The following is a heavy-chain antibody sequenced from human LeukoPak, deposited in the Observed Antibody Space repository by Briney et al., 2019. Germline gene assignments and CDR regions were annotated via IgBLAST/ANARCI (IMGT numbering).Heavy chain of an antibody. D-gene: IGHD3-9*01. J-gene: IGHJ4*02. V-gene: IGHV3-30*03. CDR1: GFTFSTYG. CDR3: ARRWFFDY. CDR2: ISYDGSNK. Sequence: GGSLRLSCAASGFTFSTYGMDWVRQAPGKGLEWVAVISYDGSNKYYADSVKGRFTISRDNSKNTLYLQMNSLRSEDTAVYYCARRWFFDYWGQGTLVTVSS.